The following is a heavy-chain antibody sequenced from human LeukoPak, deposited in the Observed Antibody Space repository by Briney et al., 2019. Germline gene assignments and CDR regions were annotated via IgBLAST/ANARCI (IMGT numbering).Heavy chain of an antibody. CDR1: GFSLRTSGMC. CDR3: ARVLRGPRDSSGNYYYFDY. J-gene: IGHJ4*02. V-gene: IGHV2-70*11. Sequence: SGPTLVNPTQTLTLTCTFSGFSLRTSGMCVSWIRQPPGKALEWLARIDWDDDKHHSTSLKPRLTISKDTSKNQVALTMTNMDPLDTATYYCARVLRGPRDSSGNYYYFDYWGQGTPVTVSS. D-gene: IGHD3-22*01. CDR2: IDWDDDK.